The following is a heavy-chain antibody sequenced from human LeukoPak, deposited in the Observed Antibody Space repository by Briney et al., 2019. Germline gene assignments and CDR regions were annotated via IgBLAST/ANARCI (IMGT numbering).Heavy chain of an antibody. Sequence: SETLSLTCAVPGGSISSSNWWSWVRQPPGKGLERIGEIYHSGSTNYNPSLKSRVTISVGKSKDQFSLKLSSVTAADTAVYYCARVEGIVGATTFDYWGQGTLVTVSS. J-gene: IGHJ4*02. D-gene: IGHD1-26*01. V-gene: IGHV4-4*02. CDR2: IYHSGST. CDR1: GGSISSSNW. CDR3: ARVEGIVGATTFDY.